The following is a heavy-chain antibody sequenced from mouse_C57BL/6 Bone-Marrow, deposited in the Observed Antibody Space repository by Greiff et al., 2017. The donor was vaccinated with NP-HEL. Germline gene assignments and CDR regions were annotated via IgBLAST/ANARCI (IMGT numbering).Heavy chain of an antibody. V-gene: IGHV1-55*01. J-gene: IGHJ2*01. D-gene: IGHD2-1*01. CDR2: IYPGSGST. CDR3: ARRLLWSYYFDY. Sequence: VQLQQSGAELVKPGASVKMSCKASGYTFTSYWITWVKQRPGQGLEWIGDIYPGSGSTNYNEKFKSKATLTVDTSSSTAYMQLSSLTSEDSAVYYCARRLLWSYYFDYWGQGTTLTVSS. CDR1: GYTFTSYW.